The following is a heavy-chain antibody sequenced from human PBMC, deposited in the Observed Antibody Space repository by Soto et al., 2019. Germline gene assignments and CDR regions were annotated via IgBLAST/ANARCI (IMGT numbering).Heavy chain of an antibody. CDR1: GFTFDDYA. D-gene: IGHD1-7*01. Sequence: PGGSLRLSCAASGFTFDDYAMHWVRQAPGKGLEWVSGISWNSGSIGYADSVKGRFTISRDNAKNSLYLQMNSLRAEDTALYYCSNDSGRNYSPYYYYYGMDVWGQGTTVTVSS. CDR2: ISWNSGSI. CDR3: SNDSGRNYSPYYYYYGMDV. J-gene: IGHJ6*02. V-gene: IGHV3-9*01.